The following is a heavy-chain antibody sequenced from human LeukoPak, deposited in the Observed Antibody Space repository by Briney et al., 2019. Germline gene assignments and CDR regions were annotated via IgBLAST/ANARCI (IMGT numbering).Heavy chain of an antibody. CDR2: IYYSGST. Sequence: SETLSLTCTVSGGSISSYYWSWIRQPPGKGLEWIGYIYYSGSTNYNPSLKSRVTISVDTSKNQFSLKLSSVIAADTAVYYCARTTEGYCSSASCFGFSYSYYMDVWGKGTPATISS. D-gene: IGHD2-2*01. J-gene: IGHJ6*03. CDR3: ARTTEGYCSSASCFGFSYSYYMDV. CDR1: GGSISSYY. V-gene: IGHV4-59*01.